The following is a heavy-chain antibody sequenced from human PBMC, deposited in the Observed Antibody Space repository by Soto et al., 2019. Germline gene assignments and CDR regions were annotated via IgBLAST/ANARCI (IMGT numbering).Heavy chain of an antibody. CDR3: TTGYSSSWYYYYGMDV. V-gene: IGHV3-15*07. Sequence: GSLRLSCAASGFTFSNAWMNWVRQAPGKGLEWVGRIKSKTDGGTTDYAAPVKGRFTISRDDSKNTLYLQMNSLKTEDTAVYYCTTGYSSSWYYYYGMDVWGQGTTVTVSS. J-gene: IGHJ6*02. CDR1: GFTFSNAW. CDR2: IKSKTDGGTT. D-gene: IGHD6-13*01.